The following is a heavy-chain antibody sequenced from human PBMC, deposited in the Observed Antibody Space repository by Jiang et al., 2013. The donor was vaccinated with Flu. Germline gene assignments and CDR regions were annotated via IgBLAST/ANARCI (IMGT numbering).Heavy chain of an antibody. V-gene: IGHV5-10-1*01. D-gene: IGHD3-10*01. Sequence: PGESLRTSCKGSGYSFTSYWISWVRQMPGKGLEWMGRLIPSDSLYQLQPVFQGHVTISADKSISTAYLQWSSLKASDTAMYYCARLMVRGVITPPFDYWGQGTLVTVSS. J-gene: IGHJ4*02. CDR3: ARLMVRGVITPPFDY. CDR2: LIPSDSLY. CDR1: GYSFTSYW.